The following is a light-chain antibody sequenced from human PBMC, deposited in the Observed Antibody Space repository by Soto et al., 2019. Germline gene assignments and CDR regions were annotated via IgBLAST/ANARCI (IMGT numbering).Light chain of an antibody. CDR3: QQFYSPVLS. CDR1: QNIAEF. J-gene: IGKJ4*01. CDR2: GTS. V-gene: IGKV1-39*01. Sequence: DVQMPQSPSSLSASIGDRVTLTCRASQNIAEFLNWYQVKSDKGPKLLIYGTSTLQSGVPSRFSGGASGTEFTLTISNLHPEDFAVYYCQQFYSPVLSFGGGTRVELK.